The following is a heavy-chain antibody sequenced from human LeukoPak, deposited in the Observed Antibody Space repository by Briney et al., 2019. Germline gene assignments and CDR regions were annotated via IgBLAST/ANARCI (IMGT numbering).Heavy chain of an antibody. D-gene: IGHD2-2*01. Sequence: PGGSLRLSCAASGFTFSSYWMHWVRQAPGKGLVWFSRINSDGSSTSYADSVKGRFTISRDNAKNTLYLQMNSLRAEDTAVYYCARAPRTLDGMDVWGQGTTVTVSS. V-gene: IGHV3-74*01. CDR1: GFTFSSYW. CDR3: ARAPRTLDGMDV. CDR2: INSDGSST. J-gene: IGHJ6*02.